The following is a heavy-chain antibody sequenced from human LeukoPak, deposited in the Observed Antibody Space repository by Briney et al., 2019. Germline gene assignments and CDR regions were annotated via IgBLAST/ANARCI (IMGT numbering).Heavy chain of an antibody. Sequence: GGSLRLSCAASGFPFSSHGMSWVRQAPGKGLEWVSGIIGGGGSTYYADSVKGRFTISRDNSKNTLYLQMNSLRAEDTAVYYCARDRRETMITFGGVMAAGWFDPWGQGTLVTVSS. D-gene: IGHD3-16*01. J-gene: IGHJ5*02. CDR1: GFPFSSHG. V-gene: IGHV3-23*01. CDR3: ARDRRETMITFGGVMAAGWFDP. CDR2: IIGGGGST.